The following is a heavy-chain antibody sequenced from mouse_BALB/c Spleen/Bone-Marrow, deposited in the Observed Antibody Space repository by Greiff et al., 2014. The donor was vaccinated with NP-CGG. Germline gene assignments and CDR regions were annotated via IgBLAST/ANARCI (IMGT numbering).Heavy chain of an antibody. CDR1: GYSFTGYF. V-gene: IGHV1-20*02. CDR2: INPYNGDN. D-gene: IGHD1-1*01. CDR3: AREGGYYYGSSPYFDV. Sequence: VQLKESGPELVRPGASVKISCKASGYSFTGYFINWVMQSHGKSLEWIGRINPYNGDNFYNQKFKGKATLTVDKYSSTAHMELRSLASEDSAVYYCAREGGYYYGSSPYFDVWGAGTTVTVSS. J-gene: IGHJ1*01.